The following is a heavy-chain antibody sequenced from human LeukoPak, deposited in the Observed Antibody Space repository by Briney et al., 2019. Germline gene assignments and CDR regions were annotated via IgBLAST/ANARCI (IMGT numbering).Heavy chain of an antibody. CDR2: ISGSGGST. CDR1: GFTFSSYA. J-gene: IGHJ6*02. CDR3: AKAIAAAAPRADYYYYGMDV. V-gene: IGHV3-23*01. D-gene: IGHD6-13*01. Sequence: GGSLRPSCAASGFTFSSYAMSWVRQAPGKGLEWVSAISGSGGSTYYADSVKGRFTISRDNSKNTLYLQMNSLRAEDTAVYYCAKAIAAAAPRADYYYYGMDVWGQGTTVTVSS.